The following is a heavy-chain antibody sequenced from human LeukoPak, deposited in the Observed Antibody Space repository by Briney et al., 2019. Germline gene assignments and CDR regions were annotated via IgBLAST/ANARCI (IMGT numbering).Heavy chain of an antibody. J-gene: IGHJ4*02. CDR2: FYASGST. CDR3: ARDLELWPPMGY. Sequence: GGSLRLSCEASGFSVSSNYMSWVRQAPGKGLEWVSVFYASGSTYYTDSVKGRFTISRDNSKNTLYLQMNSLRAEDTAVYYCARDLELWPPMGYWGQGTLVTVSS. D-gene: IGHD5-18*01. CDR1: GFSVSSNY. V-gene: IGHV3-66*01.